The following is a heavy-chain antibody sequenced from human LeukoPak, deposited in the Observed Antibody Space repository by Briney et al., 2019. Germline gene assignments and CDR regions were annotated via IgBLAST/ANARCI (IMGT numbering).Heavy chain of an antibody. Sequence: GGSLRLSCAASGFTFSNAGMSWVRQAPGKGLEWVGRIKKKTEGGTTDYAAPVKGRFTISRDDSKNTLYLQMNSLKTEDTVGYYCTTAVGSTEYFDYWGQGTLVTVSS. CDR3: TTAVGSTEYFDY. D-gene: IGHD2-2*01. CDR1: GFTFSNAG. J-gene: IGHJ4*02. CDR2: IKKKTEGGTT. V-gene: IGHV3-15*01.